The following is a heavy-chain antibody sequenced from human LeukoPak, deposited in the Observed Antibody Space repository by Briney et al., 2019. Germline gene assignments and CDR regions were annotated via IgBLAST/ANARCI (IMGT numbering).Heavy chain of an antibody. J-gene: IGHJ5*02. V-gene: IGHV4-61*02. CDR1: GGSISSGSYY. Sequence: SETLSLTCTVSGGSISSGSYYWRWIRQPAGKGLKGIGRIYTSGSTNYNPSLKSRVTISVDTSKNQFSLKLSSVTAADTAVYYCARDFGGYSYGSASLWFDPWGQGTLVTVSS. D-gene: IGHD5-18*01. CDR2: IYTSGST. CDR3: ARDFGGYSYGSASLWFDP.